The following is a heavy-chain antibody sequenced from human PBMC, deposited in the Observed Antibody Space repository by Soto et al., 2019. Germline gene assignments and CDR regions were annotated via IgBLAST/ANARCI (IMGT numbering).Heavy chain of an antibody. D-gene: IGHD1-26*01. CDR2: IYHSGST. J-gene: IGHJ4*02. V-gene: IGHV4-30-2*01. Sequence: SETLSLTCAVSGGSISSGGYSWSWIRQPPGKGLEWIGYIYHSGSTYYNPSLKSRVTISVDRSKNQFSLKLSSVTAADTAVYYCERESWVGGPDYWGQGTLVTVYS. CDR1: GGSISSGGYS. CDR3: ERESWVGGPDY.